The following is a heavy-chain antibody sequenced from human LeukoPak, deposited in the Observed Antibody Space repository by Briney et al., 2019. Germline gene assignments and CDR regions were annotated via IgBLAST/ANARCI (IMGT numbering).Heavy chain of an antibody. J-gene: IGHJ4*02. CDR2: INSDGSWT. Sequence: GGSLRLSCAASGSYWMHWVRQAPGKGLVWVSHINSDGSWTSYADSVKGRFTISKDNAENTVYLQMNNLRAEDTAVYYCVSFYETYWGRGTLVTVSS. CDR1: GSYW. D-gene: IGHD2/OR15-2a*01. CDR3: VSFYETY. V-gene: IGHV3-74*01.